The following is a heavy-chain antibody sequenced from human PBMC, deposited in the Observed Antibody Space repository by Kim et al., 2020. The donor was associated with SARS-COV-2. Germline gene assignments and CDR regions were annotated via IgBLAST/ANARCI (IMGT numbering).Heavy chain of an antibody. CDR1: GFTFSSYG. V-gene: IGHV3-33*01. J-gene: IGHJ4*02. CDR3: ARDFRYGDYTGNY. CDR2: IWYDGSNK. Sequence: GGSLRLSCAASGFTFSSYGMHWVRQAPGKGLEWVAVIWYDGSNKYYADSVKGRFTISRDNSKNTLYLQMNSLRAEDTAVCYCARDFRYGDYTGNYWGQGTLVTVSS. D-gene: IGHD4-17*01.